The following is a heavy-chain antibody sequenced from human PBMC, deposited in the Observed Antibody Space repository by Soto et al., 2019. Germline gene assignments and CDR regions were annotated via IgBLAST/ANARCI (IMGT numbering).Heavy chain of an antibody. Sequence: GSLRLSCAASGFTFSSYGMHWVRQAPGKGLEWVAVISYDGSNKYYADSVKGRFTISRDNSKNTLYLQMNSLRAEDTAAYYCAKDPSPNHYGDYYNYWGQGTLVTVSS. J-gene: IGHJ4*02. CDR1: GFTFSSYG. CDR2: ISYDGSNK. V-gene: IGHV3-30*18. D-gene: IGHD4-17*01. CDR3: AKDPSPNHYGDYYNY.